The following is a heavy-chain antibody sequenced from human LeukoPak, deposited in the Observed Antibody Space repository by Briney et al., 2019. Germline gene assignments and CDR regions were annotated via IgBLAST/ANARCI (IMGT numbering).Heavy chain of an antibody. J-gene: IGHJ4*02. CDR3: ARRNKLSSGWFVIDY. CDR1: GGSISSYY. D-gene: IGHD6-19*01. Sequence: PSETLSLTCTVSGGSISSYYWSWIRQPPGKGLEWIGYIYYSGSTNYNPSLKSRVTISVDTSKNQFSLKLSSVTVADTAVYYCARRNKLSSGWFVIDYWGQGTLVTVSS. V-gene: IGHV4-59*01. CDR2: IYYSGST.